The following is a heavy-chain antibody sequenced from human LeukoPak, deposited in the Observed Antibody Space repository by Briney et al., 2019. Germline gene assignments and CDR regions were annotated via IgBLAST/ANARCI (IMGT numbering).Heavy chain of an antibody. J-gene: IGHJ2*01. CDR2: IYYSGST. V-gene: IGHV4-61*08. CDR3: AREAYNWNSGYFDL. Sequence: SETLSLTCAVSGGSISSGGYSWSWIRQPPGKGLEWIGYIYYSGSTNYNPSLKSRVTISVDTSKNQFSLKLSSVTAADTAVYYCAREAYNWNSGYFDLWGRGTLVTVSS. D-gene: IGHD1-7*01. CDR1: GGSISSGGYS.